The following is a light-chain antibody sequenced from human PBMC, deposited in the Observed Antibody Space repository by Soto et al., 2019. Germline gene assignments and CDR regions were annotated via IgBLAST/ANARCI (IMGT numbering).Light chain of an antibody. CDR3: QQYGSSPWT. CDR2: GAS. CDR1: QSVSGS. J-gene: IGKJ1*01. V-gene: IGKV3-20*01. Sequence: PGEKATLSCRASQSVSGSLGWYQQKPGQAPRLLLYGASSRATGIPDRFSGSGSGTDLTITISRLEPEDFEVYYCQQYGSSPWTFGQGTKVDIK.